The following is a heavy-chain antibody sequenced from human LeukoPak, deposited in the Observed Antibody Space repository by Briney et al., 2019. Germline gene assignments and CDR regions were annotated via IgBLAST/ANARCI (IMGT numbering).Heavy chain of an antibody. V-gene: IGHV4-61*02. Sequence: SETLSLTCTVSGGSISSGSYYWSWIRQPAGKGLEWIGRIYTSGSTYYNPSLKSRVTISVDTSKNQFSLKLSSVTAADTAVYYCVRPDDNSFDFWGQGTMVTVSS. D-gene: IGHD3-9*01. J-gene: IGHJ3*01. CDR3: VRPDDNSFDF. CDR1: GGSISSGSYY. CDR2: IYTSGST.